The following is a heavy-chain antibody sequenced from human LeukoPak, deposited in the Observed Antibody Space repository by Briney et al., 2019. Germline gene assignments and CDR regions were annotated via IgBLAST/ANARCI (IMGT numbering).Heavy chain of an antibody. CDR2: ISHNGST. J-gene: IGHJ4*02. V-gene: IGHV4-34*01. CDR3: ARDSGQRNGYDWCH. D-gene: IGHD5-12*01. CDR1: GGSFSGYN. Sequence: PSETLSLTCAVYGGSFSGYNWTWIRQPPGKGLEWIGEISHNGSTNYNPSLKSRVTISVETSKNQFSLMLTSMTAADTAVYYCARDSGQRNGYDWCHWGQRTLVTVSS.